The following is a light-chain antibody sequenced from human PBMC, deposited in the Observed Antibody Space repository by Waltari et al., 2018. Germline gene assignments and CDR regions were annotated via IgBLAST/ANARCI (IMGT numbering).Light chain of an antibody. CDR2: AAS. J-gene: IGKJ5*01. Sequence: AIRITQSPSSLSASTGDRVTIPCRASQGISSYLACYQQKPGKAPKLLIYAASTLQSGVPSRFSGSGSGTDFTLTISCLQSEDFATYYCQQYYSYPPLTFGQGTRLEIK. CDR3: QQYYSYPPLT. CDR1: QGISSY. V-gene: IGKV1-8*01.